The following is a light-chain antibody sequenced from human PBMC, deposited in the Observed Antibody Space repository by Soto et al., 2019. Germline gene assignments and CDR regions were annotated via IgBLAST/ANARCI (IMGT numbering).Light chain of an antibody. CDR2: DVS. J-gene: IGLJ2*01. V-gene: IGLV2-14*01. CDR1: SSDVGGYNY. CDR3: SSYTSSSTVI. Sequence: QSVLTQPASVSGSPGQSITISCTGTSSDVGGYNYVSWYQQHPGKAPKLMIYDVSNRPSGVSNRFSGSKSGNTASLTISGLQAEDEAHYHCSSYTSSSTVIFGGGTKLTVL.